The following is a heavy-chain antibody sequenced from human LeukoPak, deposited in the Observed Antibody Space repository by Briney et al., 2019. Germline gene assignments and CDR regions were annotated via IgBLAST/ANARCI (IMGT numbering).Heavy chain of an antibody. J-gene: IGHJ6*03. CDR3: ARDGRLLNYNMDV. CDR2: ISTSSSYK. V-gene: IGHV3-21*01. Sequence: GGSLRLSCAASGFTFSSYSMNWVRQAPGKGLEWVSSISTSSSYKYYADSLKGRFTISRDNAKNSLYLQMNSLRAEDTAVYYCARDGRLLNYNMDVWGKGTTVTVSS. CDR1: GFTFSSYS.